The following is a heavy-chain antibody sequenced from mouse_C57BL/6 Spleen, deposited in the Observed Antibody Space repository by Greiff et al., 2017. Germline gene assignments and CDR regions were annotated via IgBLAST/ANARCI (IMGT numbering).Heavy chain of an antibody. V-gene: IGHV5-17*01. Sequence: EVQRVESGGGLVKPGGSLKLSCAASGFTFSDYGIHWVRQAPEKGLEWVAYISSGSSTIYYADTVKGRFTISRDNAKNTLFLQMTSLRSEDTAMYYCARGSYGAMDYWGQGTSVTVSS. J-gene: IGHJ4*01. CDR3: ARGSYGAMDY. CDR2: ISSGSSTI. CDR1: GFTFSDYG. D-gene: IGHD1-1*02.